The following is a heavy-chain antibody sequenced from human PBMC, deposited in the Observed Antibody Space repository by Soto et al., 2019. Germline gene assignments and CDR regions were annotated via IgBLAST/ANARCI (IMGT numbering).Heavy chain of an antibody. CDR2: ISGSGGST. CDR3: AKDLSYDTGLFDY. V-gene: IGHV3-23*01. CDR1: GFTFSSYA. D-gene: IGHD3-9*01. J-gene: IGHJ4*02. Sequence: EVQLLESGGGLVQPGGSLRLSCAASGFTFSSYAMSWVRQAPGKGLEWVSAISGSGGSTYYADSVKGRFTISRDNSKNTLYLQMNSLRAEDTAVYYCAKDLSYDTGLFDYWGQRTLVTVSS.